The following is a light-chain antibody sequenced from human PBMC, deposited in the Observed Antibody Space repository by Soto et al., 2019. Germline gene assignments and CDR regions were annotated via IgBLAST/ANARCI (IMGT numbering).Light chain of an antibody. Sequence: DTQVTQSPSTLSGSLGDRVTITCGASQTISSWLAWYQQKPGKAPKLLIYKASTLKSGVPSRFSGSGSGTEFTLTISSLQPDDFATYYCQHYNSYSEAFGQVAKV. J-gene: IGKJ1*01. CDR2: KAS. V-gene: IGKV1-5*03. CDR3: QHYNSYSEA. CDR1: QTISSW.